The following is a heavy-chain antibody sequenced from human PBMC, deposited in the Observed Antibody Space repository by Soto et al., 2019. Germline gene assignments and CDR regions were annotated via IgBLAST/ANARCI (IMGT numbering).Heavy chain of an antibody. CDR2: IKYSGHT. CDR3: ARVDIAVVPSTTFDY. Sequence: QLQLQDSCPGLVKPSETLSLTCTVSGGSISSNSYYWGWISQPPGKGLEWIGSIKYSGHTFYNPSLKSRVTMSVDTSKNQVSLRLSSVTAAETAVYYCARVDIAVVPSTTFDYWGQGAPVTVS. CDR1: GGSISSNSYY. D-gene: IGHD2-2*01. J-gene: IGHJ4*02. V-gene: IGHV4-39*01.